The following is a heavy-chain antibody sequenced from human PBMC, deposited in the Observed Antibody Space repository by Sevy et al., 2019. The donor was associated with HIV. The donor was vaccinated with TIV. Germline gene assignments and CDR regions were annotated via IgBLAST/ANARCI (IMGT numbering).Heavy chain of an antibody. CDR3: ARLGKRWLQFDY. D-gene: IGHD5-12*01. V-gene: IGHV4-39*01. CDR2: IYYSGSP. CDR1: GDSISSSSYY. Sequence: SETLSLTCTVSGDSISSSSYYWGWIRQPPGKGLEWIGSIYYSGSPYYNPSLKSRVTISVATSKNQFSLKLSSVTAADTAVYYCARLGKRWLQFDYWGQGTLVTVSS. J-gene: IGHJ4*02.